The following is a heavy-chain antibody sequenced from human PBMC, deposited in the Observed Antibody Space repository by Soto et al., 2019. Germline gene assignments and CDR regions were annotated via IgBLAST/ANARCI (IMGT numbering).Heavy chain of an antibody. CDR2: INHSAST. V-gene: IGHV4-34*01. D-gene: IGHD6-13*01. CDR3: ARGLGSSSWYKSYFDY. CDR1: GVAFSGYY. Sequence: AETLSLTCAVYGVAFSGYYCIFIRHPPFKGLEWIVEINHSASTNYNPSRKSRVTISVDTSKNQFSLKLSSVTAADTAAYYCARGLGSSSWYKSYFDYWGQGTLVTVSS. J-gene: IGHJ4*02.